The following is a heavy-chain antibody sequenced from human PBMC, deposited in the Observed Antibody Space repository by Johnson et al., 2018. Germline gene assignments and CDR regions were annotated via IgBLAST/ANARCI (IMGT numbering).Heavy chain of an antibody. V-gene: IGHV3-30*18. D-gene: IGHD3-22*01. Sequence: QVQLVQSGGGVVQPGRSLRLSCAASGFTFSSYGMHWVRQAPGKGLEWVAVISYDGSNKYYADSVKGRFTISGDNSKNTLYLQMNSLRAEDTAVYYCAKEGPGYYVRYYGMDVWGQGTTVTVSS. J-gene: IGHJ6*02. CDR3: AKEGPGYYVRYYGMDV. CDR1: GFTFSSYG. CDR2: ISYDGSNK.